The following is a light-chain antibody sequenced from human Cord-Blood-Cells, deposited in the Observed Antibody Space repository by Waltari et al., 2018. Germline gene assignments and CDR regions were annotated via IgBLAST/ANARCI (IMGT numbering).Light chain of an antibody. CDR2: EGS. CDR1: SSDVGSYNL. J-gene: IGLJ1*01. Sequence: QSALTQPASVSGSPGQSITISCTGTSSDVGSYNLVSWYQQHPGKAPKLMIYEGSKRPSGLSNRFSGSKSRNPASLTVSGLQAEDEADYYCCSYAGSSTFYVFGTGTKVTVL. V-gene: IGLV2-23*01. CDR3: CSYAGSSTFYV.